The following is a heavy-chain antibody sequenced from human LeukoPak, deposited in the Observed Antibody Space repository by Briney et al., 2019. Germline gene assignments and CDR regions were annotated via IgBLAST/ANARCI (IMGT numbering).Heavy chain of an antibody. CDR2: INPNSGGT. D-gene: IGHD4-23*01. Sequence: ASVKVSCKASGYTFTGYYIHWVRQAPGQGLEWMGWINPNSGGTNYAQKFQGRVTMTRDTSISTAYMELNRLRSDDTAVYYCATTHDYGGNPFDYWGQGTLVTVSS. J-gene: IGHJ4*02. V-gene: IGHV1-2*02. CDR3: ATTHDYGGNPFDY. CDR1: GYTFTGYY.